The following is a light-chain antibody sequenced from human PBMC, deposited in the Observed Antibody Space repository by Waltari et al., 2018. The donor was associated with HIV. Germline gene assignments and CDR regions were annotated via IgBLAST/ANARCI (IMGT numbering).Light chain of an antibody. CDR1: RSTIGKNA. CDR3: AAWDDNLNAML. Sequence: QSALTQPASVSAAPRQWVTISCFVTRSTIGKNAVNWYRQCPGTTPTLLIYFDDLLSSGVSDRFSASKSDTSASLAISGLQSEDEADYYCAAWDDNLNAMLFGGGTRLTVL. J-gene: IGLJ3*02. CDR2: FDD. V-gene: IGLV1-36*01.